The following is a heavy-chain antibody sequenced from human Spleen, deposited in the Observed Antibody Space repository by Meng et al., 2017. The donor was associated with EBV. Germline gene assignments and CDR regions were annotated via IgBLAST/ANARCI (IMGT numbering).Heavy chain of an antibody. V-gene: IGHV1-18*01. Sequence: VHLVQSGTEVKKPGASAKVSCKASGYSFSKYGITWVRQAPGQGLEWMGWISVYNDNTHYAQKYQGRVTMTTDTSTSTAYMELRSLRSDDTAVYYCARTGAKPRIPREGWFDPWGQGTLVTVSS. CDR3: ARTGAKPRIPREGWFDP. J-gene: IGHJ5*02. CDR1: GYSFSKYG. D-gene: IGHD1-14*01. CDR2: ISVYNDNT.